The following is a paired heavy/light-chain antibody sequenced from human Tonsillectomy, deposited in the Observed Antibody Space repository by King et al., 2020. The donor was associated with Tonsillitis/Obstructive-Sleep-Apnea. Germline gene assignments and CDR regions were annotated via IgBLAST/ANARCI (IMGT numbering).Light chain of an antibody. J-gene: IGLJ2*01. CDR1: SSDVGGYNY. CDR2: DVS. Sequence: QSALTQPASVSGSPGQSITISCTGTSSDVGGYNYVSWYQKQPGKAPKVMIFDVSNRPSGVSNRFSGSKSGNTASLTISGLQAEDEADYYCSSYTSSNSVIFGGGTKLTVL. V-gene: IGLV2-14*01. CDR3: SSYTSSNSVI.
Heavy chain of an antibody. V-gene: IGHV1-18*01. Sequence: QVRLVQSGAEVKKPGASVKVSCMASGYTFTNYGISWVRQAPGQGLEWMGWISAYSYHTSFAQSLQGRVTMTTDTSTSTAYMELRSLTSDDTAVYYCARDKDIVVIPAVALDYWGQGTLVTVSS. CDR3: ARDKDIVVIPAVALDY. CDR2: ISAYSYHT. D-gene: IGHD2-2*01. J-gene: IGHJ4*02. CDR1: GYTFTNYG.